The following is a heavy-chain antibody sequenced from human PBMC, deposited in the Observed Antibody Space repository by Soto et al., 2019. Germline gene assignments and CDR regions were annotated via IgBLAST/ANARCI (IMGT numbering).Heavy chain of an antibody. V-gene: IGHV3-23*01. CDR3: AKEADISGYYPDY. J-gene: IGHJ4*02. D-gene: IGHD3-22*01. CDR2: ISGGST. Sequence: GGSLRLSCAASGFTFSSYAMSWVRQAPGKGLEWVSVISGGSTHYADSVKGRSTISRDNSKNTLHLQVNSLRGEDTAVYYCAKEADISGYYPDYWGQGT. CDR1: GFTFSSYA.